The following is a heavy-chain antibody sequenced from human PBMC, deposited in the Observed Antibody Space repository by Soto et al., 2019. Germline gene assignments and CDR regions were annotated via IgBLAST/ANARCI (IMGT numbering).Heavy chain of an antibody. J-gene: IGHJ2*01. CDR1: GYTFTTYY. D-gene: IGHD4-17*01. CDR3: ARGGNGDNVGYWYFDL. Sequence: QVQLVQSGAEVKKPGASVEVSCKASGYTFTTYYIHWVRHAPGQGLEGMGVINPGGGSTKYAQQFQDRVTMTSDTSTSTVYMDLSSLSSEDTAVYFCARGGNGDNVGYWYFDLWGRGSLVTVSP. CDR2: INPGGGST. V-gene: IGHV1-46*01.